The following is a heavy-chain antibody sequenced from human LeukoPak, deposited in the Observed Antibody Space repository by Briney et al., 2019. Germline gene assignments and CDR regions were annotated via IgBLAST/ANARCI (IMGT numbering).Heavy chain of an antibody. V-gene: IGHV4-34*01. CDR3: ARRGTYYYDSSGYYYGFSGIDC. D-gene: IGHD3-22*01. Sequence: PSETLSLTCAVYGGSFSGYYWSWIRQPPGKGLEWIGEINHSGSTNYNPSLKSRVTISVDTSKNQFSLKLSSVTAADTAVYYCARRGTYYYDSSGYYYGFSGIDCWGQGTLVTVSS. J-gene: IGHJ4*02. CDR2: INHSGST. CDR1: GGSFSGYY.